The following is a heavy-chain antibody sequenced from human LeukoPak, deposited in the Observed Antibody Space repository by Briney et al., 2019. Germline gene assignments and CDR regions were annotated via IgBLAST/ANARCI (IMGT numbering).Heavy chain of an antibody. V-gene: IGHV3-23*01. Sequence: GGSLRLSCAASGFTFSTFDMSWVRQAPGKGLEWVSAISGSGGSTYYADSVKGRFTISRDNSKNTLYLQMNSLRAEDTAVYYCAREGCSGGSCYSFSAFDIWGQGTMVTVSS. CDR3: AREGCSGGSCYSFSAFDI. CDR1: GFTFSTFD. CDR2: ISGSGGST. J-gene: IGHJ3*02. D-gene: IGHD2-15*01.